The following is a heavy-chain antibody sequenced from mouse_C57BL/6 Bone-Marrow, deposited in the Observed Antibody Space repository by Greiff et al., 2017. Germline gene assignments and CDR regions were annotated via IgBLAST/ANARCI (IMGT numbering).Heavy chain of an antibody. CDR1: GFTFSSYG. D-gene: IGHD1-1*01. V-gene: IGHV5-6*02. J-gene: IGHJ1*03. CDR3: ARQGGYYYGGYFDV. CDR2: ISSGGSYT. Sequence: DVKLVESGGDLVKPGGSLKLSCAASGFTFSSYGMSWVRQTPDKRLEWVATISSGGSYTYYPDSVKGRFTISRDNAKNTLYLQMSSLKSEDTAMYYCARQGGYYYGGYFDVWGTGTTVTVSS.